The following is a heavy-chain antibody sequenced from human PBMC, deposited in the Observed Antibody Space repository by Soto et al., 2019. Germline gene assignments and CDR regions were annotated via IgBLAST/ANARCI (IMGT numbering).Heavy chain of an antibody. V-gene: IGHV4-34*01. CDR1: GGSFSGYY. Sequence: QVQLQQWGAGLLKPSETLSLTCAVYGGSFSGYYWSWIRQPPGKGLEWIGEINHSGSTNYNPSLKSRVTISVDTSKHQFSLQLSSVTAADTAVYYCARGATYYYYYGMDVWGQGTTVTVSS. CDR2: INHSGST. D-gene: IGHD1-26*01. J-gene: IGHJ6*02. CDR3: ARGATYYYYYGMDV.